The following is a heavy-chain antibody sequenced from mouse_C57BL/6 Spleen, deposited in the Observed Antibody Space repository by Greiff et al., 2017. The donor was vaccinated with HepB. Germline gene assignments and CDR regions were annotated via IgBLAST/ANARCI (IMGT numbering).Heavy chain of an antibody. CDR1: GFSLTSYG. D-gene: IGHD2-4*01. CDR2: IWRGGST. J-gene: IGHJ3*01. Sequence: QVQLKESGPGLVQPSQSLSITCTVSGFSLTSYGVHWVRQSPGKGLEWLGVIWRGGSTDYNAAFMSRLSITKDNSKSQVFFKMNSLPADDTAIYYCAKNGIYYDYDDGGDGFAYWGQGTLLTVSA. CDR3: AKNGIYYDYDDGGDGFAY. V-gene: IGHV2-5*01.